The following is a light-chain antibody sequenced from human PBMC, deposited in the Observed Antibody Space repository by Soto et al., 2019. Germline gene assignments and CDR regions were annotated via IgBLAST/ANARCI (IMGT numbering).Light chain of an antibody. CDR3: QSYDSSLSGSV. Sequence: QSVLTQPPSVSGAPGQRVTISCTGSSSNIETGYDVHWYQQLPGTAPKLLIYGKSNRPSGVPDRFSGSKSGTSAALAITGLQAEDEADDYCQSYDSSLSGSVFGGGTQLTVL. CDR2: GKS. J-gene: IGLJ2*01. V-gene: IGLV1-40*01. CDR1: SSNIETGYD.